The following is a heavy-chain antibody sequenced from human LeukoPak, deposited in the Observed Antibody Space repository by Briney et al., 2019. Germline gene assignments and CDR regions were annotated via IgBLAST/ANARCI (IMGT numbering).Heavy chain of an antibody. V-gene: IGHV3-30-3*01. CDR2: MSSDGSNK. CDR3: AKDPPWLV. CDR1: GFTFSIYA. Sequence: QPGGSLRLSCAVSGFTFSIYAMHWLRQAPGKGLEWVAFMSSDGSNKYYADSVKGRFTISRDNSKNTLYLQMNSLRAEDTAVYYCAKDPPWLVWGQGTLVTVSS. J-gene: IGHJ4*02. D-gene: IGHD5-12*01.